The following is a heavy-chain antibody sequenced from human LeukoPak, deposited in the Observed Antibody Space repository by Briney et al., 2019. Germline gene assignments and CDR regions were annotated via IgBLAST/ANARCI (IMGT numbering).Heavy chain of an antibody. J-gene: IGHJ3*02. CDR3: ARGGRVVVAALII. CDR2: IRYDGSNK. CDR1: GFSVSSNY. Sequence: SGGSLRLSCAASGFSVSSNYMSWVRQAPGKGLEWVAFIRYDGSNKYYADSVKGRFTISRDNAKNTLYLQMNSLRAEDTAVYYCARGGRVVVAALIIWGQGTMVTVSS. D-gene: IGHD2-15*01. V-gene: IGHV3-30*02.